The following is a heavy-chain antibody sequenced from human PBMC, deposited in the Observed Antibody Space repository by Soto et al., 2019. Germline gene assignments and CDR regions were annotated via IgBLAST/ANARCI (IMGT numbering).Heavy chain of an antibody. Sequence: SETLSLTCTVSGGSISSYYWSWIRQPPGEGLEWIGDISYRGGTNYNPSLKSRVTIAVDTSKNQFSPRLSSVTAADTAVYYCAGYYGDYNDYYYGMDVWGQGTTVTVSS. CDR3: AGYYGDYNDYYYGMDV. D-gene: IGHD4-17*01. V-gene: IGHV4-59*01. J-gene: IGHJ6*02. CDR2: ISYRGGT. CDR1: GGSISSYY.